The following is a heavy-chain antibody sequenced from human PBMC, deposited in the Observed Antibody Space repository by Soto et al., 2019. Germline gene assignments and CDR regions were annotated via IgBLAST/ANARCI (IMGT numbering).Heavy chain of an antibody. CDR1: GGDFKNFI. D-gene: IGHD2-2*01. V-gene: IGHV1-69*01. Sequence: VQLVQSGAEVRKPGSSVKVSCKASGGDFKNFIIAWVRQAPGHGLEWMGGVIPIFGTPNFVQKFQDRVTITADEATSTAYMELRSLRSEDTAGYYCARVGSGLSSSCRYYGMDVWGQGTTVSVSS. CDR2: VIPIFGTP. J-gene: IGHJ6*02. CDR3: ARVGSGLSSSCRYYGMDV.